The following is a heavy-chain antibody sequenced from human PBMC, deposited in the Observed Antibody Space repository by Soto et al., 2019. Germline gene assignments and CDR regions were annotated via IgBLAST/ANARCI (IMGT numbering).Heavy chain of an antibody. CDR3: ARDALTGHYRLNNWFDP. J-gene: IGHJ5*02. CDR2: ISYDGSNK. Sequence: PWGSLRLSCAASGFTFISYAIHWVRQAPFKWLEWVAVISYDGSNKYYADSVKGRFTISRDNSKNTLYLQMNSLRAEDTAVYYCARDALTGHYRLNNWFDPWGQGTLVTVSS. CDR1: GFTFISYA. V-gene: IGHV3-30-3*01. D-gene: IGHD3-9*01.